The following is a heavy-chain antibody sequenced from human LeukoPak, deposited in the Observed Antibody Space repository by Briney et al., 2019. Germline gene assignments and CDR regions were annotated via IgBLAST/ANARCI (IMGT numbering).Heavy chain of an antibody. D-gene: IGHD1-26*01. CDR1: AFTFSDYS. Sequence: GGSLRLSCAASAFTFSDYSMNWVRQAPGKGLEWTSYISGRSSTIYYADSVRGRFTISRDNAKNSMYLQMISLRAEDTAVYYCARDRLTSGSYFFDYWGQGTLVTVSS. J-gene: IGHJ4*02. V-gene: IGHV3-48*01. CDR3: ARDRLTSGSYFFDY. CDR2: ISGRSSTI.